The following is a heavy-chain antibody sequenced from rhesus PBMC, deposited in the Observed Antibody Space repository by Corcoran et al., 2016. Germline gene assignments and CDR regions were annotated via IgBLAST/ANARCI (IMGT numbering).Heavy chain of an antibody. CDR3: ARGSWDDYAALDY. Sequence: VKLVESGGGLAKPGGSLRLSCGAYGLTFSALSKDWVRQAPGRGLEWVSRINDGGGSTWYADSVKGRFTISRDNAKNILFLQIDSLRPEDTAVYYCARGSWDDYAALDYWGQGVLVTVSS. J-gene: IGHJ4*01. D-gene: IGHD3-34*01. CDR1: GLTFSALS. CDR2: INDGGGST. V-gene: IGHV3-178*01.